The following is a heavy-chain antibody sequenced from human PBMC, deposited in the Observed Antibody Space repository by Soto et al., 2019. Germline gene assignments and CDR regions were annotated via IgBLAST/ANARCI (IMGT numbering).Heavy chain of an antibody. CDR1: GGSISSYF. Sequence: PAETLSLTCTVSGGSISSYFLSWIRQAPGKGLEWIGYMYFNESTNYNPSLKSRVTISLDTSKSLFSLKLNSVTAADTAVYYCARDHKEALDIWGQGTLVT. CDR2: MYFNEST. J-gene: IGHJ3*02. V-gene: IGHV4-59*01. CDR3: ARDHKEALDI.